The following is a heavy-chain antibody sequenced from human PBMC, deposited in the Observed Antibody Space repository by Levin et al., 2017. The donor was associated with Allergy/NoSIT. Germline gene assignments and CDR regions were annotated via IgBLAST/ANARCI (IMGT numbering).Heavy chain of an antibody. CDR2: IVFDGNDH. D-gene: IGHD2-15*01. V-gene: IGHV3-30*18. CDR3: AKRGYCSGNTCQSHDAIDG. CDR1: GFQFSLYG. J-gene: IGHJ3*01. Sequence: GGSLRLSCAASGFQFSLYGMHWVRQAPGKGLEWVALIVFDGNDHYYADSVKGRFTISRDNSKNTLYLQMSSLRENDTAIYYCAKRGYCSGNTCQSHDAIDGWGQGTLVIVSS.